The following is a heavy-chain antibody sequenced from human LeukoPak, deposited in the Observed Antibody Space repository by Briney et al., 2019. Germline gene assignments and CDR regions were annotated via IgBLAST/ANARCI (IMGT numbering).Heavy chain of an antibody. CDR3: ARDSATLQYYYGSGRNVGYFDY. Sequence: PGGSLRLSCAASGFTFRNFWMSWVRQAPGKGLEWVANINQDGSEKYYVDSVKGRFTISRDNAKNSLYLQMNSLRAEDTAVYYCARDSATLQYYYGSGRNVGYFDYWGQGTLATASS. CDR1: GFTFRNFW. D-gene: IGHD3-10*01. V-gene: IGHV3-7*01. CDR2: INQDGSEK. J-gene: IGHJ4*02.